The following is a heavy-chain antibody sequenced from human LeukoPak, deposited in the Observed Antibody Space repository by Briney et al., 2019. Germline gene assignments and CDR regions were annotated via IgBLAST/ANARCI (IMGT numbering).Heavy chain of an antibody. V-gene: IGHV1-69*05. Sequence: ASVKVSCKASGGTFSSYAISWVRQAPGQGPEWMGGIIPIFGTANYAQKFQGRVTITTDESTSTAYMKLSSLRSEDTAVYYCARGNSGYSYGYGIRYYFDSWGQGTLVTVSS. CDR3: ARGNSGYSYGYGIRYYFDS. J-gene: IGHJ4*02. D-gene: IGHD5-18*01. CDR2: IIPIFGTA. CDR1: GGTFSSYA.